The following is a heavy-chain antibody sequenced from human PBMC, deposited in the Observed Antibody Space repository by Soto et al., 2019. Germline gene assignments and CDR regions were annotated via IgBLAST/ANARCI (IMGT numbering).Heavy chain of an antibody. Sequence: GGPLKISCNGSGYSFTIYCIRSVLQMPGKGLEWMGIIYPGDSDTRYSPSFQGQVTISADKSISTAYLQWSSLKASDTAMYYCARPEVYSSSSWGFDYWGQGTLVTVSS. CDR1: GYSFTIYC. CDR3: ARPEVYSSSSWGFDY. D-gene: IGHD6-6*01. V-gene: IGHV5-51*01. J-gene: IGHJ4*02. CDR2: IYPGDSDT.